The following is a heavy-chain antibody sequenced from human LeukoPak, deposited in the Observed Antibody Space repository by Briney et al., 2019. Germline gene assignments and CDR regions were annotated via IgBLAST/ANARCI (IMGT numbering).Heavy chain of an antibody. D-gene: IGHD5-24*01. CDR1: GFTFSSYG. CDR3: GIQRWLQSPVDY. V-gene: IGHV3-30*02. Sequence: GGSLRLSCAASGFTFSSYGMHWVHQAPGKGLEWVAFIRYDGSNKYYADSVKGRFTISRDNSKNTLYLQMNSLRAEDTAVYYCGIQRWLQSPVDYWGQGTLVTVSS. J-gene: IGHJ4*02. CDR2: IRYDGSNK.